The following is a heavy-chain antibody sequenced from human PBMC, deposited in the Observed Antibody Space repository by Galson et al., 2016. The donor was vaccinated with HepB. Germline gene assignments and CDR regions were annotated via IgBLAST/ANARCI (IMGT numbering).Heavy chain of an antibody. V-gene: IGHV4-39*01. Sequence: SETLSLTCTVSGDSVSSSSYYWGWIRQPPGKGLEWIGTIYYSGSTYHNPSLKSRVTISLDTSKNQFSLKLSSVTAAATAVYYCARRVWNKIDYWGQGTLVTVSS. CDR3: ARRVWNKIDY. CDR2: IYYSGST. D-gene: IGHD1/OR15-1a*01. CDR1: GDSVSSSSYY. J-gene: IGHJ4*02.